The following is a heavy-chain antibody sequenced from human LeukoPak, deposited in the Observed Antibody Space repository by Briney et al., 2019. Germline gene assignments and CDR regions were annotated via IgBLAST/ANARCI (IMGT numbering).Heavy chain of an antibody. V-gene: IGHV3-23*01. Sequence: GGSLGLSCAASGFTFSSYAMSWVRQAPGKGLEWDSAISGSGGSTYYADSVKGRFTISRDNSKNTLYLQMNSLRAEDTAVYYCAKVREYSSGSAGYYFDYWGQGTLVTVSS. CDR3: AKVREYSSGSAGYYFDY. D-gene: IGHD6-19*01. CDR2: ISGSGGST. J-gene: IGHJ4*02. CDR1: GFTFSSYA.